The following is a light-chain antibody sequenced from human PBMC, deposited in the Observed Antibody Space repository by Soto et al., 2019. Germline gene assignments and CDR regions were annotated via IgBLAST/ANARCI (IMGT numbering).Light chain of an antibody. V-gene: IGKV1-5*03. J-gene: IGKJ4*01. CDR2: KAP. Sequence: DIQMTQSPSTLSASVGDRVTITCRASQSISNWLAWYQQRPGKAPNLLIYKAPSLESGVTSRFSCSGSGTEFALTISSLHTDDFATYYCQQYNTYPLTFGGGTKVAIK. CDR1: QSISNW. CDR3: QQYNTYPLT.